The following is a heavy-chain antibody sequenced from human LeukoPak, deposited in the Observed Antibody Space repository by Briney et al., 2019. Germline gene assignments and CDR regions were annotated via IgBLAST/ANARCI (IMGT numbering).Heavy chain of an antibody. Sequence: GGSLRLSCAASGFTFSSYAMHWVRQAPGKGLEWVANIKQDGSEKYYVDSVKGRFTISRDNAKNSLYLQMNSLRAEDTAVYYCARGYCSSTSCYGSYWGAYWGQGTLVTVSS. D-gene: IGHD2-2*01. CDR1: GFTFSSYA. J-gene: IGHJ4*02. V-gene: IGHV3-7*01. CDR2: IKQDGSEK. CDR3: ARGYCSSTSCYGSYWGAY.